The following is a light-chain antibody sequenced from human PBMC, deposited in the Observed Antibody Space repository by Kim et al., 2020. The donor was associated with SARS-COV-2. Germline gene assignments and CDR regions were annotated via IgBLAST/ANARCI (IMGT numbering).Light chain of an antibody. V-gene: IGKV3-20*01. Sequence: SPGARATSTARASESVASNHLAWFQPKPGHTPRLLIYATSSRATGIADRFSAAGSGTDFTLTIRRLEPEDLAIYYCQQYAWPPYTLGQGTKLEI. CDR1: ESVASNH. CDR3: QQYAWPPYT. J-gene: IGKJ2*01. CDR2: ATS.